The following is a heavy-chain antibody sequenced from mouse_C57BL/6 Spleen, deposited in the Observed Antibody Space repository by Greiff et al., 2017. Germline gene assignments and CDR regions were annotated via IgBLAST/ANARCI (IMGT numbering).Heavy chain of an antibody. D-gene: IGHD2-1*01. CDR1: GFTFSDYG. CDR2: ISSGSSTI. Sequence: EVKVVESGGGLVKPGGSLKLSCAASGFTFSDYGMHWVRQAPEKGLEWVAYISSGSSTIYYADTVKGRFTISRDNAKNTLFLQITSLRSEDTAMYYCARGGGNYFWYFDVWGTGTTVTVSS. CDR3: ARGGGNYFWYFDV. J-gene: IGHJ1*03. V-gene: IGHV5-17*01.